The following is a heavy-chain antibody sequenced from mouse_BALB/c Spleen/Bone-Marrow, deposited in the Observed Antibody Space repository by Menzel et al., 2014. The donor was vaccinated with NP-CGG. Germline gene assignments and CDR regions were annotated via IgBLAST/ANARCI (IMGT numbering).Heavy chain of an antibody. CDR2: IDPSDSET. CDR3: ARSGGNYVSFAY. J-gene: IGHJ3*01. D-gene: IGHD2-1*01. V-gene: IGHV1-69*02. Sequence: SGAELVKPGGPVKLSCKASGYTFTSYWMNWVKQRPGRGLEWIGRIDPSDSETHYNQKFKDKATLTVDKSSSTAYIQLSSLTSEDSAVYYCARSGGNYVSFAYWGQGTLVTVSA. CDR1: GYTFTSYW.